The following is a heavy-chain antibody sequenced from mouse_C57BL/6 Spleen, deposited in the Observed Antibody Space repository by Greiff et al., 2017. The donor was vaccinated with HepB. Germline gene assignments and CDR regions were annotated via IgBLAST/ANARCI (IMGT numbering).Heavy chain of an antibody. J-gene: IGHJ3*01. V-gene: IGHV1-15*01. CDR2: IDPETGGT. D-gene: IGHD2-13*01. Sequence: SGAELVRPGASVTLSCKASGYTFTDYEMHWVKQTPVHGLEWIGAIDPETGGTAYNQKFKGKAILTADKSSSTAYMELRSLTSEDSAVYYCTRSLYDDSWFAYWGQGTLVTVSA. CDR1: GYTFTDYE. CDR3: TRSLYDDSWFAY.